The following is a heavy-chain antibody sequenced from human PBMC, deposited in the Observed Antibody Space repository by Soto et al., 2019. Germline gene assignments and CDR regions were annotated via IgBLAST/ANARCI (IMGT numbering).Heavy chain of an antibody. V-gene: IGHV3-48*02. CDR2: ISSSSSTI. CDR3: ARERVFGVVIPYDMDV. J-gene: IGHJ6*02. CDR1: GFTCSSYS. Sequence: RWSLRLSCSASGFTCSSYSMNWFRQAPGKGLEWVSYISSSSSTIYYADSVKGRFTISRDNAKNSLYLQMNSLRDDDTAVYYCARERVFGVVIPYDMDVWGQGTTVTVSS. D-gene: IGHD3-3*01.